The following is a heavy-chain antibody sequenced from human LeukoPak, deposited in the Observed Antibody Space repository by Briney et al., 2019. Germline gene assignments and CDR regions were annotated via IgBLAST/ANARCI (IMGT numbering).Heavy chain of an antibody. CDR2: ISSSSSYI. J-gene: IGHJ6*04. D-gene: IGHD3-9*01. V-gene: IGHV3-21*01. Sequence: GGSLTLSCAASGFTFSTYTMNWVRQAPGKGLEWVSSISSSSSYIYYADSLKGRFTISRDNAKKSLYLQMNSLRAEDTAVYYCARGVVNHDILTGGMDVWGKGTTVTISS. CDR3: ARGVVNHDILTGGMDV. CDR1: GFTFSTYT.